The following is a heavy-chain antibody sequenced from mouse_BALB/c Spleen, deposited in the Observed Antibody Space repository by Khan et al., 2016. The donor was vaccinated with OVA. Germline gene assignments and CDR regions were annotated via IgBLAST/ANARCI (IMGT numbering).Heavy chain of an antibody. D-gene: IGHD1-2*01. CDR3: ARRNYFGYTFAY. CDR2: ISPGSGET. V-gene: IGHV1-77*01. J-gene: IGHJ3*01. CDR1: GYTFTDYY. Sequence: QSGAELARPGASVKLSCKASGYTFTDYYINWVKQRTGQGLEWIGEISPGSGETYYNERFKGKATLTADKSSSTAYMQLSSLTSEASAVYCCARRNYFGYTFAYWGQGTLVTVSA.